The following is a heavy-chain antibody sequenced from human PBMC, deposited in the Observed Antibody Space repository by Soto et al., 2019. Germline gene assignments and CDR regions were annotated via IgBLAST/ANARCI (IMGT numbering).Heavy chain of an antibody. CDR2: IYYSGST. CDR3: AREDYSSSSGFDY. CDR1: GGSISSSSYY. Sequence: QLQLQESGPGLVKPSETLSLTCTVSGGSISSSSYYWGWIRQPPGKGLEWIGSIYYSGSTYYNPSLKSRVTMSVDTSNNQFYLQLSFVTAADAAVYYCAREDYSSSSGFDYWGQGTLAPVSS. D-gene: IGHD6-6*01. V-gene: IGHV4-39*02. J-gene: IGHJ4*02.